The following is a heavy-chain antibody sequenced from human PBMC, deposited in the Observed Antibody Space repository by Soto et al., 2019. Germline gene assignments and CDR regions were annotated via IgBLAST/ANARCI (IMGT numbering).Heavy chain of an antibody. D-gene: IGHD3-3*02. J-gene: IGHJ6*02. CDR3: ARVIGTYHFYYYGMDV. V-gene: IGHV3-30-3*01. CDR1: GFTFSSYA. CDR2: ISYDGSNK. Sequence: QVQLVESGGGVVQPGRSLRLSCAASGFTFSSYAMHWVRQAPGKGLEWVAVISYDGSNKYYADSVKGRFTISRDKSKNPLYLQMNSLRGEDTAVYYCARVIGTYHFYYYGMDVWGQGTTVTV.